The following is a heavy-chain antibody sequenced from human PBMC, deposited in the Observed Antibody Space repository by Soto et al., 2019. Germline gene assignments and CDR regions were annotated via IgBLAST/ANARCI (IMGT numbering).Heavy chain of an antibody. Sequence: GASVKVSCKASGYTFTGYYMHWVRQAPGQGLEWMGWINPNSGGTNYAQKFQGWVTMTRDTSISTAYMELSRLRSDDTAVYYCARGRVVVAATHFDYWGQGTLVTVSS. CDR1: GYTFTGYY. CDR3: ARGRVVVAATHFDY. V-gene: IGHV1-2*04. J-gene: IGHJ4*02. CDR2: INPNSGGT. D-gene: IGHD2-15*01.